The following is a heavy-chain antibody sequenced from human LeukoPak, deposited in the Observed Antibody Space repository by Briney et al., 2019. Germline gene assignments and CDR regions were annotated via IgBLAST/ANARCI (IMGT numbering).Heavy chain of an antibody. V-gene: IGHV4-34*01. CDR2: INHSEST. Sequence: RPSETLSLTCAVYGGSFSGYYWSWIRQPPGKGLEWIGEINHSESTNYNPSLKSRVTISVDTSKNQFSLKLSSVTAADTAVYYCARALRRLTPRYYYYYYGMDVWGQGTTVTVSS. D-gene: IGHD1-14*01. CDR3: ARALRRLTPRYYYYYYGMDV. J-gene: IGHJ6*02. CDR1: GGSFSGYY.